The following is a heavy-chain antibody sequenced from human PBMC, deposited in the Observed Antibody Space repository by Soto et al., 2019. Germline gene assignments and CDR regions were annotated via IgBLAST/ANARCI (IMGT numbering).Heavy chain of an antibody. V-gene: IGHV3-7*03. CDR2: IKHDGSEE. Sequence: SLRLSCEASGFTFSNFWMTWVRQAPGKGLEWVANIKHDGSEENYLDSVKGRFTISRDNTKNLVYLQMNRLRAEDTAVYYCAKDSPVSGNYQDLDYWGQGTLVTVS. D-gene: IGHD1-26*01. CDR3: AKDSPVSGNYQDLDY. J-gene: IGHJ4*02. CDR1: GFTFSNFW.